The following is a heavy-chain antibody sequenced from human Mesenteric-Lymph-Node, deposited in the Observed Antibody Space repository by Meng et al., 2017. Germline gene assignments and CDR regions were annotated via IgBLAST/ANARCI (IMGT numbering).Heavy chain of an antibody. J-gene: IGHJ4*02. CDR2: ISYNSYFI. D-gene: IGHD3-16*01. V-gene: IGHV3-21*01. Sequence: GESLKISCAASGFTFSTYSMTWVRQAPGKGLEWVSSISYNSYFIYHADSVKGRFTISRDNAKNSLYLEMNSLRVEDTAVYYCARGGTTRFDYWGQGTLVTVSS. CDR3: ARGGTTRFDY. CDR1: GFTFSTYS.